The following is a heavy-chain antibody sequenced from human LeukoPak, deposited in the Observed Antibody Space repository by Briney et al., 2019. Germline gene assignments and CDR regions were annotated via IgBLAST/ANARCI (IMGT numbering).Heavy chain of an antibody. J-gene: IGHJ4*02. CDR1: GFTFSSYR. D-gene: IGHD4-17*01. CDR2: IKQDGSVK. Sequence: PGGSLRLSCAASGFTFSSYRMSWVPQAPGKGLEWVANIKQDGSVKYYGDAVKGRFTISRDNAKSSLSLQMNSLRDEDTAVYYCARTDTTTVTTRRFDYWGQGTLVTVSS. V-gene: IGHV3-7*04. CDR3: ARTDTTTVTTRRFDY.